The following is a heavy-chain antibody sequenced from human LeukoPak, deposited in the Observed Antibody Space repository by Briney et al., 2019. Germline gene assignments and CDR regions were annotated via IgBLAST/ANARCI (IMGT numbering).Heavy chain of an antibody. J-gene: IGHJ4*02. D-gene: IGHD2-21*02. Sequence: PGGSLRLSCGASGFTFSNYGMHWVRQAPGKGLEWVAFILSDGNKNYYEDSVKGRFTISRDNSKNTLFLQMSSLRPEDTAVYFCAKHDGPIVVVTVKLDYWGQGTLVTVSS. CDR3: AKHDGPIVVVTVKLDY. CDR2: ILSDGNKN. CDR1: GFTFSNYG. V-gene: IGHV3-30*18.